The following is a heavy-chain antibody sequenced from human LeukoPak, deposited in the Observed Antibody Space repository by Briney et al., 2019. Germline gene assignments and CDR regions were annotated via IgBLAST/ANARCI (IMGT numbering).Heavy chain of an antibody. V-gene: IGHV4-34*01. D-gene: IGHD5-24*01. CDR1: GGSFSRYY. J-gene: IGHJ4*03. CDR2: IDQRGDT. Sequence: SETLSLTCAVYGGSFSRYYWSWIRQSPGKGLEWIAEIDQRGDTNYNPSVKTRVTISVDTSKNQFSLKVRSLSAADTAVYYCARGATISETGYFDFWGQGNLVTVSS. CDR3: ARGATISETGYFDF.